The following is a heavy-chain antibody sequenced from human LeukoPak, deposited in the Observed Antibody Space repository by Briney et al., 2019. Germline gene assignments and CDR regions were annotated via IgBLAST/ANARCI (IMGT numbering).Heavy chain of an antibody. J-gene: IGHJ6*03. Sequence: SETLSHTCTVSGGSISSYYWSWIRQPPGKGLEWIGYIYYSGSTNYNPSLKSRVTISVDTSKNQFSLKLSSVTAADTAVYYCARVSLYCSSTSCPDYYYYMDVWGKGTTVTVSS. CDR3: ARVSLYCSSTSCPDYYYYMDV. V-gene: IGHV4-59*01. CDR1: GGSISSYY. D-gene: IGHD2-2*01. CDR2: IYYSGST.